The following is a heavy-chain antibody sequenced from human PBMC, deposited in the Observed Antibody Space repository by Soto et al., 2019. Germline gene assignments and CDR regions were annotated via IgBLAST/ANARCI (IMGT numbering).Heavy chain of an antibody. CDR3: AKSGGSSAYNNMDV. J-gene: IGHJ6*02. D-gene: IGHD2-15*01. CDR1: GFTFSSYA. V-gene: IGHV3-23*01. CDR2: ISGSGDGT. Sequence: GSLRLSCAASGFTFSSYAMTWVRQGPGKGLQWVSVISGSGDGTYYAGSVKGRFSISRDNSKNTLYLQMNSLRAEDTAVYYCAKSGGSSAYNNMDVWGRGTTVTVSS.